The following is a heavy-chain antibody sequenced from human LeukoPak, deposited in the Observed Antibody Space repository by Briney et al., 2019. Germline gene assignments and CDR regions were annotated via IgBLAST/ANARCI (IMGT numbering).Heavy chain of an antibody. CDR3: AREGDYYDSSGPIKLTDY. J-gene: IGHJ4*02. CDR2: ISYDGSNK. V-gene: IGHV3-30*03. D-gene: IGHD3-22*01. CDR1: GFTFSSYG. Sequence: PGGSLRLSCAASGFTFSSYGMHWVRQAPGKGLEWVAVISYDGSNKYYADSVKGRFTISRDNAKNSLYLQMNSLRAEDTAVYYCAREGDYYDSSGPIKLTDYWGQGTLVTVSS.